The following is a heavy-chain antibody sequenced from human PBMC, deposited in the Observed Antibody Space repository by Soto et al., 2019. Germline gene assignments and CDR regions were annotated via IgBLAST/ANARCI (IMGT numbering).Heavy chain of an antibody. J-gene: IGHJ4*02. Sequence: SETLSLTCTVSGGSISSYYWSWIRQPPGKGLEWIGYIYYSGSTNYNPSLKSRVTISVDTSKNQFSLKLSSVTAADTAVYYCERLNLDDYFDYWCQAILVTVS. CDR1: GGSISSYY. V-gene: IGHV4-59*01. CDR2: IYYSGST. CDR3: ERLNLDDYFDY.